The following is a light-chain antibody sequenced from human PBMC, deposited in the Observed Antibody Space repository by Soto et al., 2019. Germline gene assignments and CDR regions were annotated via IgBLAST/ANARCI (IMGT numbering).Light chain of an antibody. CDR2: GNN. CDR1: SSNIGAGYD. V-gene: IGLV1-40*01. J-gene: IGLJ2*01. Sequence: QSVLTQPPSVSGAPGQRVTISCTGSSSNIGAGYDVHWYQQFPGRAPKLLIYGNNIRPSGVPDRFSGSKSGTSASLAIAGLQAEDEADYYCQSFDSSLSEVFGGGTQLTDL. CDR3: QSFDSSLSEV.